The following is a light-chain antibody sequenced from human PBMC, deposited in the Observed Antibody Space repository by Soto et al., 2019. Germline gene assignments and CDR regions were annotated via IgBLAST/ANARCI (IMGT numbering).Light chain of an antibody. J-gene: IGKJ1*01. CDR3: QQYNNWPPWT. CDR2: GAS. Sequence: EIVMTQSPATLSVSPGEGATLSCRASESVSSNVAWYQQRPGQAPRLVIYGASTRATGIPARFSGSGSGTEFTLTISSLQSEDFAVYYCQQYNNWPPWTFGQGTKVEIK. V-gene: IGKV3-15*01. CDR1: ESVSSN.